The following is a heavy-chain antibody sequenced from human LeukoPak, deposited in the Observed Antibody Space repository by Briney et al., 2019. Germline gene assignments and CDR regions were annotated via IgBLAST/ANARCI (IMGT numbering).Heavy chain of an antibody. CDR1: GFTFSTYA. Sequence: GGSLRLSCVASGFTFSTYAMHWVRQTPGRGLAWVTGISYDGSNKYYADSVKGRFTISRDTSKNTLYLQMNSLRSEYTAVYYWARDLNYDILTGSPRAYFDSWGQGTLVTVSS. V-gene: IGHV3-30*04. J-gene: IGHJ4*02. D-gene: IGHD3-9*01. CDR3: ARDLNYDILTGSPRAYFDS. CDR2: ISYDGSNK.